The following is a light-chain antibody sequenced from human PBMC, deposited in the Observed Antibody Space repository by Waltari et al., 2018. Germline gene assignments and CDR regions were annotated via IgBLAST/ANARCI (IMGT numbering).Light chain of an antibody. CDR2: DVY. CDR1: HSDVGVYTS. CDR3: SSYTLTTTV. J-gene: IGLJ2*01. V-gene: IGLV2-14*03. Sequence: QSALTQPASVSGSPGQSITISCSGAHSDVGVYTSVSWYQQHPGKAPKLLIYDVYYRPSGVSIRFSGSKSGNTSSLTISGPQPEDEADYYCSSYTLTTTVFGGGTKVTVL.